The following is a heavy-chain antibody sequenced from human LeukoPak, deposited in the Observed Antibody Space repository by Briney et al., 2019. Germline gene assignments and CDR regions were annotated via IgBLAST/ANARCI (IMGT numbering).Heavy chain of an antibody. D-gene: IGHD4-11*01. CDR1: GGSISSYY. J-gene: IGHJ6*02. Sequence: SETLSLTCTVSGGSISSYYWSWIRQPPGKGLEYIGYFYYSGGTNYNPSLKSRVTISVDTSKNQFSLKLSSVTAADTAVYYCARQNTVSYYYGMDVWGQGTTVTVSS. CDR3: ARQNTVSYYYGMDV. CDR2: FYYSGGT. V-gene: IGHV4-59*08.